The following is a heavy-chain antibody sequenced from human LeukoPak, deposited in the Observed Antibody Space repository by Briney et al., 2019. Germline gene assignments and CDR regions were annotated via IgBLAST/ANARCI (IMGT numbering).Heavy chain of an antibody. V-gene: IGHV1-2*02. CDR2: INPNSGGT. J-gene: IGHJ4*02. Sequence: ASVKVSCKASGYTFTGYYMHWVRQAPGQGLEWMGWINPNSGGTNYAQKFQGRVTMTRDTSISTAYMELSRLRSDDTAVYYCARGYYYGSGEEVDFDYWGQGTLVTVSS. CDR3: ARGYYYGSGEEVDFDY. CDR1: GYTFTGYY. D-gene: IGHD3-10*01.